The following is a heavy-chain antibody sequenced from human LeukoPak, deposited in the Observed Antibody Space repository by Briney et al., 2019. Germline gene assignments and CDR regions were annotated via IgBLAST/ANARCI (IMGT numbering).Heavy chain of an antibody. CDR1: GGSISSYY. CDR2: IYYSGST. CDR3: ARVFYVWGSYRPLYAFDI. D-gene: IGHD3-16*02. J-gene: IGHJ3*02. Sequence: PSETLSLTCTVSGGSISSYYWSWIRQPPGKGLEWIGYIYYSGSTNYNPSLKSRVTISVDTSKNQFSLKLSSVTAADTAVYYCARVFYVWGSYRPLYAFDIWGQGTMATVSS. V-gene: IGHV4-59*01.